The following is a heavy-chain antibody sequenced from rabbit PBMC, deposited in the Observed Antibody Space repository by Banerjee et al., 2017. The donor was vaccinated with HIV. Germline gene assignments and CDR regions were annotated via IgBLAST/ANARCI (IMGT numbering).Heavy chain of an antibody. Sequence: LEECGGDLDKPGASLTLTCTASGFSFSGRYYMCWVRQAPGKGLEWIACFAVGGSDAPYYASWAKGRFTFSKTSSTTVTLEMTSLTAADTATYFCARGGNLWGHGTLVTVS. CDR1: GFSFSGRYY. D-gene: IGHD3-1*01. CDR3: ARGGNL. V-gene: IGHV1S40*01. CDR2: FAVGGSDAP. J-gene: IGHJ6*01.